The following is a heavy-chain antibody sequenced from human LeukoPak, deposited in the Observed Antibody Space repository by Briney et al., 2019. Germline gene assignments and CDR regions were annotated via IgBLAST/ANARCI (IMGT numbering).Heavy chain of an antibody. CDR3: AAYDSSGYNYYFDY. CDR1: GGSFSGYY. V-gene: IGHV4-34*01. J-gene: IGHJ4*02. Sequence: SETLSLTCAVYGGSFSGYYWSWIRQPPGKGLEWIGEINHSGSTNCNPSLKSRVTISVDTSKNQFSLKLSSVTAADTAVYYCAAYDSSGYNYYFDYWGQGTLVTVSS. D-gene: IGHD3-22*01. CDR2: INHSGST.